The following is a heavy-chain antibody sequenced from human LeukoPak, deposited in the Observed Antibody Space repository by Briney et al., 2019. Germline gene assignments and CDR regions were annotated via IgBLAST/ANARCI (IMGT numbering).Heavy chain of an antibody. CDR2: INPSGGNT. V-gene: IGHV1-46*01. D-gene: IGHD3-16*01. J-gene: IGHJ4*02. Sequence: GASVKVSCKASGYTFTRYYMHWVRQAPGQGLEWMGLINPSGGNTKYAQKFHGRVTMTRDTSTNTVYMELSSLRSEDTALYYCARDDDGGYGFDYWGQGTLVTVSS. CDR1: GYTFTRYY. CDR3: ARDDDGGYGFDY.